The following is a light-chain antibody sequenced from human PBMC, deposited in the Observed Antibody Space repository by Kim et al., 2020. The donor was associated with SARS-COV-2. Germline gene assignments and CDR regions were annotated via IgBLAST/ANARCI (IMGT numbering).Light chain of an antibody. Sequence: ITLSCTGTTSDVGGHNYVSWYQQYPGKAPKLMIYDVTNRPSGVSNRFSGSKSGNTASLTISGLQSEDEADYYCISYTTSTTLFYVFGTGTKVTVL. CDR2: DVT. V-gene: IGLV2-14*03. J-gene: IGLJ1*01. CDR1: TSDVGGHNY. CDR3: ISYTTSTTLFYV.